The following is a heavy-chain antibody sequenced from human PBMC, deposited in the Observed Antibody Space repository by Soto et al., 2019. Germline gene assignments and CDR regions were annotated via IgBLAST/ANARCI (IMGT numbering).Heavy chain of an antibody. CDR3: ARGPRKDSGDYVLYYYYGMDV. CDR2: IGRSSSSS. V-gene: IGHV3-21*01. D-gene: IGHD4-17*01. Sequence: EVQLVESGGGLVKPGGSLRLAGAASGFTFSDYSMNWVRQAPGKGLVWVSSIGRSSSSSYYAASVEGRFTISRDNARNALFLQMNSLRVEDTGVYYCARGPRKDSGDYVLYYYYGMDVWGQGTTGTVSS. CDR1: GFTFSDYS. J-gene: IGHJ6*02.